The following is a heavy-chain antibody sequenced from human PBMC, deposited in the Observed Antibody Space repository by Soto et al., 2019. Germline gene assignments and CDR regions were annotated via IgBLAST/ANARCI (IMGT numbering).Heavy chain of an antibody. D-gene: IGHD5-18*01. Sequence: SETLSLTCTVSVSGGSITSNRFYWGWIRQPPGKGLEWIGSIYSGSTYYNPSLKNRVTTSEDTSRNQFSLKMNSMTAADTAVYYCTRQTRIGYSQGSVRIDPWGLGILVTVSS. CDR3: TRQTRIGYSQGSVRIDP. CDR1: VSGGSITSNRFY. J-gene: IGHJ5*02. CDR2: IYSGST. V-gene: IGHV4-39*01.